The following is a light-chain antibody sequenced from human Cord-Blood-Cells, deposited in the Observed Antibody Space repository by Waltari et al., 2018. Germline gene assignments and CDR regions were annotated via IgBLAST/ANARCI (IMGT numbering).Light chain of an antibody. Sequence: EIVMTQSPATLSVSPGERATLSCRASQNVSSNLAWYQQKPGQAPRLLIYGASTRATGIPARFSGSGSGTEFTLTISSLQSEDFAVYYCQQYNNWPPKVSFGQGTKLEIK. V-gene: IGKV3-15*01. CDR1: QNVSSN. CDR3: QQYNNWPPKVS. CDR2: GAS. J-gene: IGKJ2*03.